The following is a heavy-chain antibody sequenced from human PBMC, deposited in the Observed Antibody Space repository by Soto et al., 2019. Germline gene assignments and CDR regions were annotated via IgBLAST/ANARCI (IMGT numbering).Heavy chain of an antibody. CDR1: GFTFSSYS. J-gene: IGHJ3*02. D-gene: IGHD4-17*01. CDR3: ARGMDYGPDAFDI. Sequence: GRSLRLSCAASGFTFSSYSMNWVRQAPGKGLEWVSSISSSSSYIYYADSVKGRFTISRDNAKNSLYLQMNSLRAEDTAVYYCARGMDYGPDAFDIWGQGTMVTVSS. CDR2: ISSSSSYI. V-gene: IGHV3-21*01.